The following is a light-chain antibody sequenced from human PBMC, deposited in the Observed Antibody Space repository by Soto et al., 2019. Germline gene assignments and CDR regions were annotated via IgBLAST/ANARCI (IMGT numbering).Light chain of an antibody. CDR2: RNN. CDR3: AEWDDRRSGHV. J-gene: IGLJ1*01. CDR1: SSNIGSNY. Sequence: QSVLTQPPSASGTPRQRVTISCSGSSSNIGSNYVYWYQQLPGTAPKLLIYRNNQRPSGGPDRFSGSKSGTSASLAISGLRSEDEADYYCAEWDDRRSGHVFGTGTKLTVL. V-gene: IGLV1-47*01.